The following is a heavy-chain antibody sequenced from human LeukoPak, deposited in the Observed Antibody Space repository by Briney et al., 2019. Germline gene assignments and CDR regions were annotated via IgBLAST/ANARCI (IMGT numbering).Heavy chain of an antibody. CDR3: ARVTTVNAFDY. Sequence: PGGSLRLSCAASGFTFSSYGMHWVRQAPGKGLEWVAVISYDGSNKYYADSVKGRFTISRDNSKNTLYLQMNSLRAEDTAVYYCARVTTVNAFDYWGQGTLVTVSS. D-gene: IGHD4-11*01. CDR2: ISYDGSNK. V-gene: IGHV3-30*03. CDR1: GFTFSSYG. J-gene: IGHJ4*02.